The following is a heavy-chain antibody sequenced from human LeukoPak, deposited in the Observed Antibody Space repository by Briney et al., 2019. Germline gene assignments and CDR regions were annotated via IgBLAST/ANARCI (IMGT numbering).Heavy chain of an antibody. CDR1: GFTVSSNY. CDR2: IRSKAYGGTT. CDR3: TSSTKPSRGYYYYGMDV. Sequence: GGSLRLSCAASGFTVSSNYMSWVRQAPGWGLEWVGFIRSKAYGGTTEYAASVKGRFTISRDDSKSIAYLQMNSLKTEDTAVYYCTSSTKPSRGYYYYGMDVWGQGTTVTVSS. J-gene: IGHJ6*02. D-gene: IGHD2-2*01. V-gene: IGHV3-49*04.